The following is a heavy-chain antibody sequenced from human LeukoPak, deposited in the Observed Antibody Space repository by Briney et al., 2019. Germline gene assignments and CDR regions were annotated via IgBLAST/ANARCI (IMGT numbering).Heavy chain of an antibody. CDR1: GFTVSNKY. D-gene: IGHD4-17*01. J-gene: IGHJ4*02. CDR2: INPDGSTT. Sequence: GGSLRLSCVASGFTVSNKYMSWVRQAPGKGLVWVSGINPDGSTTTYADSVKGRFTISRENAKSTLYLHMNILRVEDTAVYYCARGRYGDYHWGQGILVTVSS. V-gene: IGHV3-74*01. CDR3: ARGRYGDYH.